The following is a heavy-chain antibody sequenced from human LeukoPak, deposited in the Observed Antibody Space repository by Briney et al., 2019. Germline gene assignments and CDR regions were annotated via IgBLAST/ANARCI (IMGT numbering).Heavy chain of an antibody. J-gene: IGHJ4*02. V-gene: IGHV5-51*01. CDR1: GYSFSSYW. Sequence: GESLKISCKGSGYSFSSYWIAWVRQMPGKGLEWMGIIHPGRSDIRYGPSFQGQVTISADKSINTAYLQWSSLKASDTAMYYCARQDGYGLYYFDYWGQGTLVTVSS. CDR3: ARQDGYGLYYFDY. CDR2: IHPGRSDI. D-gene: IGHD5-18*01.